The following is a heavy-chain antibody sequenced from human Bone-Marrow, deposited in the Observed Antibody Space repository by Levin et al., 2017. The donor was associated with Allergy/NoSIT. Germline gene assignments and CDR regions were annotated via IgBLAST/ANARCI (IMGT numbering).Heavy chain of an antibody. V-gene: IGHV3-23*01. CDR3: AKESIEWTLRGRFNH. D-gene: IGHD3-16*01. J-gene: IGHJ4*02. CDR2: ISGPGANT. Sequence: HPGGSLRLSCVASGFTFNTYGMSWVRQAPGKGLEWVSAISGPGANTHYTDSANGRFTISRDNSKNTLYLQIDSLRAEDTAVYFCAKESIEWTLRGRFNHWGQGTLVAVSS. CDR1: GFTFNTYG.